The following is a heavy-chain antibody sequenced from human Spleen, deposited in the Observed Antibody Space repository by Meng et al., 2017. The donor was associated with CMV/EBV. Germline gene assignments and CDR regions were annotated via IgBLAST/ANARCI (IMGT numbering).Heavy chain of an antibody. CDR1: GGSISSGDYY. D-gene: IGHD2-2*01. CDR3: ARVYCSSTSCYVDY. Sequence: SETLSLTCTVSGGSISSGDYYWSWIRQPPGKGLEWIGYIYYSGSTYYNPSLKSRVTISVDTSKIQFSLKLSSVTAADTAVYYCARVYCSSTSCYVDYWGQGTLVTVSS. CDR2: IYYSGST. V-gene: IGHV4-30-4*08. J-gene: IGHJ4*02.